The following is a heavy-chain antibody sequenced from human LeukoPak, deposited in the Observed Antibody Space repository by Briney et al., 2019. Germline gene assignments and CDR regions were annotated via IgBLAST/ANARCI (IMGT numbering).Heavy chain of an antibody. J-gene: IGHJ5*02. Sequence: GGSLRLSCAASGFTFSSYAMSWVRQAPGKGLEWVSAISGSGGSTYYADSVKGRFTISRDNSKNTLYLQMNSLRAEDTAVYYCAQAGVVTAIRFNWFDPWGQGTLVTLSS. CDR2: ISGSGGST. V-gene: IGHV3-23*01. CDR3: AQAGVVTAIRFNWFDP. D-gene: IGHD2-21*02. CDR1: GFTFSSYA.